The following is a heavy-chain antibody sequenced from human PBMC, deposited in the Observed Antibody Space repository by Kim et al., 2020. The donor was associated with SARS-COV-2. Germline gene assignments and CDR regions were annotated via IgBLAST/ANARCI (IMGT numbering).Heavy chain of an antibody. J-gene: IGHJ6*02. V-gene: IGHV3-53*04. CDR3: ARDREYSYGSLLYYGMDV. Sequence: GGCLRLSCAASVFNVSSNYMSWVRQAPGKGLAWVSVSYRGGSTYYADSVKGRFTISRHNSKNTLYLQMNSLRAEDTAVYYCARDREYSYGSLLYYGMDVWGQGTTVTVSS. D-gene: IGHD5-18*01. CDR1: VFNVSSNY. CDR2: SYRGGST.